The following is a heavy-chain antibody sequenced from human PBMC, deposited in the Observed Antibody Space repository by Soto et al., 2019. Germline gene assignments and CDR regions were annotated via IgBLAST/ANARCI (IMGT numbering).Heavy chain of an antibody. CDR3: ARDPRPHDYCSSTSCYFVY. V-gene: IGHV3-33*01. J-gene: IGHJ4*02. D-gene: IGHD2-2*01. Sequence: PGGSLRLSCAASGFTFSSYGMHWVRQAPGKGLEWVAVIWYDGSNKYYADSVKGRFTISRDNSKNTLYLQMNSLRAEDTAVYYCARDPRPHDYCSSTSCYFVYWGQGTLVTVSS. CDR1: GFTFSSYG. CDR2: IWYDGSNK.